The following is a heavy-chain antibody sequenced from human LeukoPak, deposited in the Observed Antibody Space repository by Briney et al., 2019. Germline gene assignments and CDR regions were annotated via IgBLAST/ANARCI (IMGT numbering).Heavy chain of an antibody. J-gene: IGHJ3*02. CDR2: IYYNGGT. Sequence: PSETLSLTCTVSGGSISSYYWSWIRQPPGKGLEWIGYIYYNGGTNYNPSLESRLTMSVDTSKNQFSLKLRSVTAADTAVYYCARPGVGSGRYGAFDIWGQGTMVTVSS. V-gene: IGHV4-59*08. CDR1: GGSISSYY. D-gene: IGHD5-18*01. CDR3: ARPGVGSGRYGAFDI.